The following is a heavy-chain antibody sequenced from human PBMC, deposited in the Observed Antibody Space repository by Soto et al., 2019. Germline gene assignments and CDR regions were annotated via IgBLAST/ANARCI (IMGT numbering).Heavy chain of an antibody. J-gene: IGHJ3*02. CDR2: IKQDGSDK. CDR1: GFTFSTYW. V-gene: IGHV3-7*01. D-gene: IGHD4-17*01. CDR3: ARVAATVDNAFDI. Sequence: GGSLRLSCAVSGFTFSTYWMSWVRQAPGKGLEWVASIKQDGSDKYYMDSVKGRFTISRDNAKNSLYLQMNSLIAEDTAVYYCARVAATVDNAFDIWGQGTMVTVSS.